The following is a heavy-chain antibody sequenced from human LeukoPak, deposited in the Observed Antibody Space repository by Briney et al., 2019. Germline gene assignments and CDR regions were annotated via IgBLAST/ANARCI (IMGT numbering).Heavy chain of an antibody. CDR3: VRHRPYDFWSDSQP. V-gene: IGHV4-39*01. Sequence: SETLSLTCTVSGGSISSSSYYWGWIRQPPGKGLEWIGSIYYSGSTYYNPSLKSRVTISVDTSKNQFSLKLSSVTAADTAMYYCVRHRPYDFWSDSQPWGQGTLVTVSS. CDR1: GGSISSSSYY. CDR2: IYYSGST. J-gene: IGHJ5*02. D-gene: IGHD3-3*01.